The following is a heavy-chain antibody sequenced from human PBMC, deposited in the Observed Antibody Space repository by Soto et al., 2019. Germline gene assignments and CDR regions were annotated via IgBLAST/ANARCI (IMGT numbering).Heavy chain of an antibody. Sequence: ASVKVSCKASGYTFTSYDINWVRQATGQGLEWMGWMNPNSGNTGYAQKFQGRVTMTRNTSISTAYMELSSLRSEDTAVYYCARGSGLRYFDWLPPPGYYYGMDVWGQGTTVTASS. J-gene: IGHJ6*02. CDR2: MNPNSGNT. D-gene: IGHD3-9*01. CDR1: GYTFTSYD. CDR3: ARGSGLRYFDWLPPPGYYYGMDV. V-gene: IGHV1-8*01.